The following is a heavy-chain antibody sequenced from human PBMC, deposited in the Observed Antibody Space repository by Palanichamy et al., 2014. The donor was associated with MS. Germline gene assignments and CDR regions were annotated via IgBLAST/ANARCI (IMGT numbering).Heavy chain of an antibody. V-gene: IGHV4-34*01. CDR3: ARPSVPAYYFDSSGYSY. D-gene: IGHD3-22*01. CDR2: INHSGST. J-gene: IGHJ4*02. Sequence: LGKPSETLSLTCAVYGGSFSGYYWSWIRQPPGKGLEWIGEINHSGSTNYNPSLKSRVTISVDTSKNQFSLKLSSVTAADTAVYYCARPSVPAYYFDSSGYSYWGQGTLVTVSS. CDR1: GGSFSGYY.